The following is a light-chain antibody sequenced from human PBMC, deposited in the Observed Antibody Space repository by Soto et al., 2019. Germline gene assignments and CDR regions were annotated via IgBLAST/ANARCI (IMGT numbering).Light chain of an antibody. Sequence: QSVLTQPASVSGSPGQSITISCTGTSSDVGGYNFVSWYLQHPGKAPKLMIYGVGNRPSGVSDRFSGSKSGNTASLTISGLQAEDEADYYCSSYTSRSTYVFGTGTQLTVL. CDR2: GVG. CDR1: SSDVGGYNF. V-gene: IGLV2-14*03. CDR3: SSYTSRSTYV. J-gene: IGLJ1*01.